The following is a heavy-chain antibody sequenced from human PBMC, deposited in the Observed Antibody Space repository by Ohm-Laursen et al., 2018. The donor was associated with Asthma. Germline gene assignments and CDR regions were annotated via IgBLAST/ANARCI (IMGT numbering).Heavy chain of an antibody. CDR2: INPSSGSS. V-gene: IGHV1-46*01. J-gene: IGHJ4*02. D-gene: IGHD2-21*02. Sequence: ASVKVSCKASGYPFTRDYMHWARQAPGQGLEWMGIINPSSGSSSYAQKFQGRVTMTSDTSTSTVYMELSSLRSEDTAVYYCARATFSTYCGGDCYYFDYWGQGTLVTVSS. CDR1: GYPFTRDY. CDR3: ARATFSTYCGGDCYYFDY.